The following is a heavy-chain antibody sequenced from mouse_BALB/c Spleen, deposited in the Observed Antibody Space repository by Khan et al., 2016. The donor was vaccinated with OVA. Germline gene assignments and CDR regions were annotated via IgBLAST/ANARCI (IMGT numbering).Heavy chain of an antibody. Sequence: EVELVESGPEVMKPGASVKISCKASGYSFTSYYIHWVMQSHGKSLEWIGYIDPFSGTTTYNQKFKGKATLTVDKSSSTAYIHLRNLTFEDSAVYYCTRHGYVAWFSYWGQGTLVTVSA. J-gene: IGHJ3*01. D-gene: IGHD2-2*01. CDR2: IDPFSGTT. V-gene: IGHV1S135*01. CDR1: GYSFTSYY. CDR3: TRHGYVAWFSY.